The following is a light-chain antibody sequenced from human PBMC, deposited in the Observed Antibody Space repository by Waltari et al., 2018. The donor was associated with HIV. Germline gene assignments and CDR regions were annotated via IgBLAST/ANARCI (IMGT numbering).Light chain of an antibody. CDR1: ALAKQY. Sequence: SYELTQPPSVSVSPGQTARITCSGDALAKQYAYWSQQKPGKAPLSIIYKDSERPSGIPERVSVASSGTTVTLTISGVQAEDEADYYCQSADSSGSNFVFGSGTKVTVL. CDR3: QSADSSGSNFV. CDR2: KDS. V-gene: IGLV3-25*03. J-gene: IGLJ1*01.